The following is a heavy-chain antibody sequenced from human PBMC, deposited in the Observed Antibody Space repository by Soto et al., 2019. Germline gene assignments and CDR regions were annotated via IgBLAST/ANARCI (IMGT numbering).Heavy chain of an antibody. Sequence: GGSLRLSCTASGFTFSSYAMTWVRQAPGRGLEGVSGINDSGGRTFYADSVKGRFTISRDNSRSKLYLQMNSLSAEDTAVYYCAKDTRYADYVRWFDSWGQGTLVTVSS. CDR3: AKDTRYADYVRWFDS. CDR2: INDSGGRT. V-gene: IGHV3-23*01. J-gene: IGHJ5*01. D-gene: IGHD4-17*01. CDR1: GFTFSSYA.